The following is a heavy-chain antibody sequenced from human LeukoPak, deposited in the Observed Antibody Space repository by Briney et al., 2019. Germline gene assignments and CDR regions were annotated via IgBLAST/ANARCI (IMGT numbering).Heavy chain of an antibody. V-gene: IGHV4-34*01. CDR3: ATDSPLGYCSGGSCYSPLGFDY. D-gene: IGHD2-15*01. Sequence: SETLSLTCAVYGGSFSGYYWSWIRQPPGKGLEWIGEINHSGSTNYNPSLKSRVTISVDTSKNQFSLKLSSVTAADTAVYYCATDSPLGYCSGGSCYSPLGFDYWGQGTLVTVSS. CDR1: GGSFSGYY. CDR2: INHSGST. J-gene: IGHJ4*02.